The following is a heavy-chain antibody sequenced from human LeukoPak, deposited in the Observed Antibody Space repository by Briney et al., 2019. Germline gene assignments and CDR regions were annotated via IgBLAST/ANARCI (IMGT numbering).Heavy chain of an antibody. Sequence: SETLSLTCTVSGGSISSGSYYWSWIRQPAGKGLEWIGRIYTSGSTSYNPSLKSRVTISIDTSKNQFSLKLRSVTAADTAVYYCARHEVVVPFFDYWGQGTLVTVSS. CDR3: ARHEVVVPFFDY. CDR2: IYTSGST. J-gene: IGHJ4*02. CDR1: GGSISSGSYY. V-gene: IGHV4-61*02. D-gene: IGHD2-15*01.